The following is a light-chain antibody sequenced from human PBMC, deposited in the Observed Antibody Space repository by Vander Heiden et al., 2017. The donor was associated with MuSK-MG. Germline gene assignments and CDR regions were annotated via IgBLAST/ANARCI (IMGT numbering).Light chain of an antibody. CDR1: HTVTSNY. CDR2: GAS. Sequence: EIVLTQSPGTLSLSPGDRAALPCRASHTVTSNYLAWFQQKPGQAPRLLIYGASSRVTGIPKRFSDSGSGTDFTLTISSLEPEDFAVYWCQQYGSSPLTFGGGTKVEIK. J-gene: IGKJ4*01. V-gene: IGKV3-20*01. CDR3: QQYGSSPLT.